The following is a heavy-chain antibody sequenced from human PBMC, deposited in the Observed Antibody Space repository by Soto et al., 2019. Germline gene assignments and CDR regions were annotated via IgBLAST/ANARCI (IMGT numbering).Heavy chain of an antibody. CDR1: GGTFSSYS. D-gene: IGHD2-2*01. V-gene: IGHV1-69*06. J-gene: IGHJ5*02. CDR3: ARADIVVVPAAILYLGTDP. Sequence: SVKVSCKASGGTFSSYSISWVLQAPGQGLEWMGGIIPIFGTANYAQKFQGRVTITADKSTSTAYMELSSLRSEDTAVYYSARADIVVVPAAILYLGTDPWGQGTLVTVS. CDR2: IIPIFGTA.